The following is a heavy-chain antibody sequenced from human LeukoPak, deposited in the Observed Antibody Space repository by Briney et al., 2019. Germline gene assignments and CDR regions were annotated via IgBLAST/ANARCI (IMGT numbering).Heavy chain of an antibody. D-gene: IGHD3-10*01. V-gene: IGHV3-7*01. J-gene: IGHJ4*02. CDR2: IKQDGSEK. CDR1: GFTFSSYL. Sequence: GGSLRLSCAASGFTFSSYLMSGVRQAPGKGPDWVANIKQDGSEKYYVDSVKGRFPISRDNAKNSPYLQMNSLRAEDTAVYYCARGFGFGEFYYFDYWGQGTLVTVSS. CDR3: ARGFGFGEFYYFDY.